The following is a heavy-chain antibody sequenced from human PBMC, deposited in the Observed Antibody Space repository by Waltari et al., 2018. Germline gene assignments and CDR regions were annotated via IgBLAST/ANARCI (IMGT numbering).Heavy chain of an antibody. V-gene: IGHV4-39*01. J-gene: IGHJ3*01. CDR1: GGSITSNRHY. CDR3: ATYIGASIGTAAFDV. Sequence: QLHLQESGPGLMKPSDTLSVTCSVSGGSITSNRHYCGWVLQPPGKGLEGTATISYSGATYHNPSLKSRVTISVDTSKNQFSLKLSSVTAADTAVYYCATYIGASIGTAAFDVWGQGTMVTVSS. CDR2: ISYSGAT. D-gene: IGHD3-16*01.